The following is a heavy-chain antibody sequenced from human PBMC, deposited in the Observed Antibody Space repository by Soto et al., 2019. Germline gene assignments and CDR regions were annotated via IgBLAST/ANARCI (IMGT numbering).Heavy chain of an antibody. D-gene: IGHD2-8*01. V-gene: IGHV1-2*04. CDR1: GYSFTDYH. CDR3: ARGDSTDCSNGVCSFFYNHDMDV. Sequence: ASVKVSCKASGYSFTDYHIRWVRQAPGQGLEWLGRINPKSGGTSTAQKFQGWVTMTTDTSISTASMELTRLTSDDTAIYYCARGDSTDCSNGVCSFFYNHDMDVWGQVTTVTFS. J-gene: IGHJ6*02. CDR2: INPKSGGT.